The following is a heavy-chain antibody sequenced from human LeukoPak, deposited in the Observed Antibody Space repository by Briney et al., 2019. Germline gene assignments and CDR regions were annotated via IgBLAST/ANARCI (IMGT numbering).Heavy chain of an antibody. Sequence: SSETLSLTCTVSGGSISSYYWSWIRQPPGKGLEWIGYIYTSGSTNYNPSLKSRVTISVDTSKNQFSLKLSSVTAADTAVYYCARGGGRYYDFWSGPRYMDVWGKGTTVTVSS. D-gene: IGHD3-3*01. CDR3: ARGGGRYYDFWSGPRYMDV. CDR1: GGSISSYY. CDR2: IYTSGST. V-gene: IGHV4-4*09. J-gene: IGHJ6*03.